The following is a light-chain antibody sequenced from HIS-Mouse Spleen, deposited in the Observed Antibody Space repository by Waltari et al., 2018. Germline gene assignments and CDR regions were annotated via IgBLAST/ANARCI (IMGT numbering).Light chain of an antibody. V-gene: IGLV2-8*01. CDR1: RSDVGVYNY. CDR2: EVS. J-gene: IGLJ2*01. Sequence: QSALTQPPSASGSPGQSVTISCTGTRSDVGVYNYVSWYQQHPGKAPKLMIYEVSKRPSGVPDRFSGSKSGNTASLTVSGLQAEDEADYYCSSYAGSNNFVVFGGGTKLTVL. CDR3: SSYAGSNNFVV.